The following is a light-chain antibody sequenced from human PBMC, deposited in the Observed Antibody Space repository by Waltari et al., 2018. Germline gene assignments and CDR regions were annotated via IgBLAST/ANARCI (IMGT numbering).Light chain of an antibody. CDR2: DAS. V-gene: IGKV3-11*01. CDR1: QSVDRE. J-gene: IGKJ2*01. Sequence: IVLTQSPVTLSLSPGERATVSCRASQSVDRELAWYQHKPGQSPRLLIYDASDRATGVPARVSGSGSGTDFSLTISSLEPEDLAVYYCLQRYSWPRTFGQGTKLEI. CDR3: LQRYSWPRT.